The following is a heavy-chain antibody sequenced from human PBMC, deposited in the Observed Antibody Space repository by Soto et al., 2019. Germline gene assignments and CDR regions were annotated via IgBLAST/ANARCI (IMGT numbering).Heavy chain of an antibody. J-gene: IGHJ5*02. CDR3: ARVHHHDYGDLRGFDP. D-gene: IGHD4-17*01. V-gene: IGHV1-8*01. CDR1: GYTFTSYD. CDR2: MNPNSGNT. Sequence: ASVKVSCKASGYTFTSYDINWVRQATGQGLEWMGWMNPNSGNTGYAQKFQGRVTMTRNTSISTAYMELSSLRSEDTAVYYCARVHHHDYGDLRGFDPWGQGTLVTVSS.